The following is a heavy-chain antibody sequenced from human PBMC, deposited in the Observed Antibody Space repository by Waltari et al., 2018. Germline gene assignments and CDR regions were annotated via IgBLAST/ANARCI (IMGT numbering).Heavy chain of an antibody. J-gene: IGHJ4*02. Sequence: QVQLVESGGGVVQPGGSLRLSCAASGFTFSSYGMHWVRQAPGKGLEWVAFIRYDGSNKYYADSVKGRFTISRDNSKNTLYLQMNSLRAEDTAVYYCAKERNYYDSSGYNDGGTNFDYWGQGTLVTVSS. CDR2: IRYDGSNK. CDR3: AKERNYYDSSGYNDGGTNFDY. D-gene: IGHD3-22*01. CDR1: GFTFSSYG. V-gene: IGHV3-30*02.